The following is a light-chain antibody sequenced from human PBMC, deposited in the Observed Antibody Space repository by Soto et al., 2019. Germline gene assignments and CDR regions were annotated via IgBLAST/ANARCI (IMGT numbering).Light chain of an antibody. Sequence: DIHMTHSPSTLSGSLGYRFTIHGGASQTISSWLAWYQQKPGKAPKLLIYTASTLKSGVPSRFSGSGSGTEFTLTISSLQPDDFATYYCQHYNSYSEAFGQGTKVDIK. CDR1: QTISSW. CDR3: QHYNSYSEA. CDR2: TAS. J-gene: IGKJ1*01. V-gene: IGKV1-5*03.